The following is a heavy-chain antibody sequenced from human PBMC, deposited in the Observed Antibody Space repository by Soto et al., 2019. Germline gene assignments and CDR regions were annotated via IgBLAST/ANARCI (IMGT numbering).Heavy chain of an antibody. D-gene: IGHD4-17*01. CDR1: GGSISSSSYY. J-gene: IGHJ4*02. Sequence: SETLSLTCTVSGGSISSSSYYWGWIRQPPGKGLEWIGSIYYSGSTYYNPSLKSRVTISVDTSKNQFSLKLSSVTAADTAVYYCARKGTTVIDYWGQGTLVTVSS. CDR2: IYYSGST. CDR3: ARKGTTVIDY. V-gene: IGHV4-39*01.